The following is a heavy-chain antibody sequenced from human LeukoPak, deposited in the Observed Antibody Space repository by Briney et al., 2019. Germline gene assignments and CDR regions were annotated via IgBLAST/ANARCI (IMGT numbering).Heavy chain of an antibody. Sequence: GGSLRLSCAASGFAFSSQAMGWVRQAPGKGLVWVSHINSDGSSTNYADSVKGRFTISRDNSKNTLYLQMNSLRAEDTAVYYCAKDHGSSGFFSNYFDYWGQGTLVTVSS. J-gene: IGHJ4*02. V-gene: IGHV3-23*01. CDR2: INSDGSST. CDR3: AKDHGSSGFFSNYFDY. CDR1: GFAFSSQA. D-gene: IGHD6-19*01.